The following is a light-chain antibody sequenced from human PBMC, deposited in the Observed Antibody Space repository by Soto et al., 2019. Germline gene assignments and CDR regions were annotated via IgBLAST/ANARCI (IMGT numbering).Light chain of an antibody. V-gene: IGKV1-17*01. CDR1: QGIRDD. CDR3: LQHNTYPLT. Sequence: DIQMTQSPSSLSASVGDRVTITCRASQGIRDDLGWYQQKPGQAPKWPIYSASSLPNGVPSRFSGSGSGTEFTLTINGLQPEDFATYYCLQHNTYPLTFGGGTKVEIK. CDR2: SAS. J-gene: IGKJ4*01.